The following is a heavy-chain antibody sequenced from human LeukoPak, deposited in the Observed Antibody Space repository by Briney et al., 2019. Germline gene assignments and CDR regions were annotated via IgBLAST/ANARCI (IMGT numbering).Heavy chain of an antibody. CDR2: IYYSGST. Sequence: PSETLSLTCTVSSGSISSYYWSWIRQPPGKGLEWIGYIYYSGSTNYNPSLKSRVTISVDTSKNQFSLKLSSVTAADTAVYYCARSPMIVVVNNWYFDLWGRGTLVTVSS. CDR3: ARSPMIVVVNNWYFDL. CDR1: SGSISSYY. D-gene: IGHD3-22*01. V-gene: IGHV4-59*01. J-gene: IGHJ2*01.